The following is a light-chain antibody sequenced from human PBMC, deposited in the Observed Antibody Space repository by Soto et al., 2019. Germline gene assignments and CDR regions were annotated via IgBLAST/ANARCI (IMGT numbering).Light chain of an antibody. V-gene: IGKV3-20*01. CDR3: QQYGSSPRT. J-gene: IGKJ1*01. CDR2: GAS. Sequence: ESVSTQSPGTLSLSPGERDTLTCRASQSVSSSYLAWYQQKPGQAPRLLIYGASSRATGIPDRFSGSGSGTDFTLTISRLEPEDFAVYYCQQYGSSPRTFGQGTKVDIK. CDR1: QSVSSSY.